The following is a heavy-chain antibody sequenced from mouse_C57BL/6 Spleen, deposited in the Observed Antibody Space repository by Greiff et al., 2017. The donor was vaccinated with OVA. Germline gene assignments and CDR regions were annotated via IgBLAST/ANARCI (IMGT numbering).Heavy chain of an antibody. J-gene: IGHJ4*01. V-gene: IGHV1-80*01. CDR1: GYAFSSYW. CDR2: LYPGDGDT. D-gene: IGHD1-1*01. CDR3: ARGMGLLYGSSYGYAMDY. Sequence: QVQLKESGAELVKPGASVKISCKASGYAFSSYWMNWVKQRPGKGLEWIGQLYPGDGDTNYNGKFKGKATLTADKSSSTAYMQLSSLTSEDSAVYFCARGMGLLYGSSYGYAMDYWGQGTSVTVSS.